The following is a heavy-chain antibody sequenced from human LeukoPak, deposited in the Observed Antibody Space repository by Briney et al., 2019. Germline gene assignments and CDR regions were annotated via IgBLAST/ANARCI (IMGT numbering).Heavy chain of an antibody. V-gene: IGHV3-23*01. CDR1: GFTFSSYA. CDR3: AKVPMGSGWYFDY. J-gene: IGHJ4*02. Sequence: PGGSLRLSCAASGFTFSSYAMSWVRQAPGKGLEWVSAISGSGGSTYYADSVKGRFTISRDNSKNTLYLRMNSLRAEDTAVYYCAKVPMGSGWYFDYWGQGTLVTVSS. CDR2: ISGSGGST. D-gene: IGHD6-19*01.